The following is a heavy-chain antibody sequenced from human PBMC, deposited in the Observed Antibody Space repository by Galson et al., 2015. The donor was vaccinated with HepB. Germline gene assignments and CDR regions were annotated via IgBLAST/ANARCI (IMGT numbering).Heavy chain of an antibody. CDR3: ARDRSTGRTYYGMDV. V-gene: IGHV1-3*01. CDR1: GYTFTSYA. J-gene: IGHJ6*02. CDR2: INAGNGNT. Sequence: SVKVSCKASGYTFTSYAMHWVRQAPGQRLEWMGGINAGNGNTKYSQKFQGRFTITRDTSASTAYMELSSLRSEDTAVYYCARDRSTGRTYYGMDVWGQGTTVTVSS. D-gene: IGHD2-2*01.